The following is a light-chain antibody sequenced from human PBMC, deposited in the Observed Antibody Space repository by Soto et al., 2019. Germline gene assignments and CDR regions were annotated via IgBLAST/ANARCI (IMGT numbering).Light chain of an antibody. J-gene: IGKJ1*01. V-gene: IGKV3-15*01. CDR1: QSVSSN. CDR2: GAS. CDR3: QHYNNWHPWT. Sequence: EIWMTQSPATLSVSPGERATFSCGASQSVSSNLAWYQQKPGQAPRLLIYGASIRATGIPARFSGSGSGTEFTLTISTLKSADFAIYYCQHYNNWHPWTFGHGTKVDIK.